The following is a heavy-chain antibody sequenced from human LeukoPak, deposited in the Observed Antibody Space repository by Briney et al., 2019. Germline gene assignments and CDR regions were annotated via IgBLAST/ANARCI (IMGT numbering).Heavy chain of an antibody. CDR2: IIPTFGTA. J-gene: IGHJ4*02. CDR1: GGTFSSYA. D-gene: IGHD6-13*01. Sequence: ASVKVSCKASGGTFSSYAISRVRQAPGQGLEWMGGIIPTFGTANYAQKFQGRVTITADESTSTAYMELSSLRSEDTAVYYCARGRGVAAAADYWGQGTLVTVSS. CDR3: ARGRGVAAAADY. V-gene: IGHV1-69*13.